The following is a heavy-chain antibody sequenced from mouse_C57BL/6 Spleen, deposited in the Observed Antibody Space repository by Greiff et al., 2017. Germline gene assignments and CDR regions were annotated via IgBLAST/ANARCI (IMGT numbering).Heavy chain of an antibody. CDR1: GYTFTSYW. J-gene: IGHJ1*03. CDR2: INPSSGYT. D-gene: IGHD2-5*01. CDR3: ARPPYYSNYDWYFDV. V-gene: IGHV1-7*01. Sequence: LMESGAELAKPGASVKLSCKASGYTFTSYWMHWVKQRPGQGLEWIGYINPSSGYTKYTQKFKDKATLTADKSSSTAYMQLSSLTSEDSAVYYCARPPYYSNYDWYFDVWGTGTTVTVSS.